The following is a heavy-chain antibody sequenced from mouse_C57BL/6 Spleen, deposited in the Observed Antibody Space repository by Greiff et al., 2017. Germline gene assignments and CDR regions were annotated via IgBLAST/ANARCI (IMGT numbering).Heavy chain of an antibody. J-gene: IGHJ4*01. Sequence: VQLQQSGAELARPGASVKMSCKASGYTFTSYTMHWVKQRPGQGLEWIGYINPSSGYTKYNQKFKDKATLTADKSSSTAYMQLSSLTSEDSAVYYCARSVYYDYDDYAMDYWGQGTSVTVSS. V-gene: IGHV1-4*01. CDR1: GYTFTSYT. CDR3: ARSVYYDYDDYAMDY. CDR2: INPSSGYT. D-gene: IGHD2-4*01.